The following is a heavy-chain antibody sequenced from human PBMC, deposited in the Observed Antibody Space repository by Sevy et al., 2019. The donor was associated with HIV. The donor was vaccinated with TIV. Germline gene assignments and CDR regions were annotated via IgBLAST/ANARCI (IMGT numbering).Heavy chain of an antibody. CDR1: GLTLSSYA. CDR2: ISGRGGGT. J-gene: IGHJ6*02. Sequence: GGSLRLSCADSGLTLSSYAMNWVRQAPGKGLEWVSAISGRGGGTYYADSVEGRFTISRDNSKNTLYLAMNSLRAEDTAVYYCAKAPPGHCSSGSCPRAYYYYGMDVWGQGTTVTVSS. D-gene: IGHD2-15*01. CDR3: AKAPPGHCSSGSCPRAYYYYGMDV. V-gene: IGHV3-23*01.